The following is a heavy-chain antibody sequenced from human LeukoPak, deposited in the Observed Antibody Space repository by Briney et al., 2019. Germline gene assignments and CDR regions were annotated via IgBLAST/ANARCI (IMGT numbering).Heavy chain of an antibody. Sequence: SGTLSLTCAVYGGSFSGYYWSWIRQPPGKGLEWIGEINHSGSTNYNPSLKSRVTISVDTSKNQFSLKLSSVTAADTAVYYCARSTSPAHAFDIWGQGTMVTVSS. CDR2: INHSGST. D-gene: IGHD2-2*01. J-gene: IGHJ3*02. CDR3: ARSTSPAHAFDI. V-gene: IGHV4-34*01. CDR1: GGSFSGYY.